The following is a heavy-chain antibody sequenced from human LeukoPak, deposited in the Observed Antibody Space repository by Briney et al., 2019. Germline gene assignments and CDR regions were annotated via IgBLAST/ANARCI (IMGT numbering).Heavy chain of an antibody. CDR2: IYYSGST. J-gene: IGHJ4*02. CDR3: ARHFSGTTGYYFDY. D-gene: IGHD1-1*01. CDR1: GGSISSYY. Sequence: SETLSLTCTVSGGSISSYYWSWIRQPPGKGLEWIGYIYYSGSTNYNPSLKSRVTISVDTSKNQFSLKLSSATAADTAVYYCARHFSGTTGYYFDYWGQGTLVTVSS. V-gene: IGHV4-59*08.